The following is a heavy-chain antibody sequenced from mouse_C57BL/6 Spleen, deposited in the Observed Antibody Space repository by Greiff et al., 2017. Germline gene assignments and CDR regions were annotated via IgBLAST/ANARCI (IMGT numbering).Heavy chain of an antibody. D-gene: IGHD4-1*01. CDR2: IRSKSNNYAT. Sequence: GGGLVQPKGSLKLSCAASGFSFNTYAMNWVRQAPGKGLEWVARIRSKSNNYATYYADSVKDRFTISRDDSGSMLYLQMNNLKTEDTAMYYCVRHAGTWAMDYWGQGTSVTVSS. CDR3: VRHAGTWAMDY. CDR1: GFSFNTYA. V-gene: IGHV10-1*01. J-gene: IGHJ4*01.